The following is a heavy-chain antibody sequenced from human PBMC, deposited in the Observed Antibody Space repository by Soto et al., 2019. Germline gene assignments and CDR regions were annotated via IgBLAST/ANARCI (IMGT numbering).Heavy chain of an antibody. CDR2: IYYSGST. CDR1: GGSISSYY. D-gene: IGHD3-9*01. V-gene: IGHV4-59*01. CDR3: ARVGSYYDILTGFWGASDI. Sequence: SETLSLTCTVSGGSISSYYWSWIRQPPGKGLEWIGYIYYSGSTNYNPSLKSRVTISVDTSKNQFSLKLSSVTAADTAVYYCARVGSYYDILTGFWGASDIWGQGTMVTVSS. J-gene: IGHJ3*02.